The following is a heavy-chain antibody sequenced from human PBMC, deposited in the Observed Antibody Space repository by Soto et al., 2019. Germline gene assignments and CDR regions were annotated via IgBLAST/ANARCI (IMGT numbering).Heavy chain of an antibody. Sequence: WETLSLTCTVSGGSVNSGSYYGNRIRQPPGKGLEWIGYIFYSGSTNYNPSLKRRVTISLDTSKNQFSMRLSSVTAADTAVYYCAGLRLGEGFDPWGQGTRVTVSS. J-gene: IGHJ5*02. CDR2: IFYSGST. CDR1: GGSVNSGSYY. CDR3: AGLRLGEGFDP. V-gene: IGHV4-61*01. D-gene: IGHD3-16*01.